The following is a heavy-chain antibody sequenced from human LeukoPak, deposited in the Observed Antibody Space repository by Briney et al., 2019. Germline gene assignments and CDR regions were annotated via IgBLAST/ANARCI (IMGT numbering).Heavy chain of an antibody. D-gene: IGHD2-15*01. CDR3: ARHADIAAYREGMDV. J-gene: IGHJ6*04. Sequence: SETLSLTCTVSGGSISPYFWSWIRQPPGQGLEWVGYVYYRGNTIYSPSLRSRVTISVDSSKNEFSLKMTSVTAADTAVYYCARHADIAAYREGMDVWGKGTTVTVSS. CDR2: VYYRGNT. V-gene: IGHV4-59*01. CDR1: GGSISPYF.